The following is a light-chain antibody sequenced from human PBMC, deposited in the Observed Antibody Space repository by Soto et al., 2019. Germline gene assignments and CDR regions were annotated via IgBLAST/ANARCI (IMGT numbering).Light chain of an antibody. CDR3: QQYNNWPS. Sequence: EVVMTQSPATLSVSPGERATLSCRPSQTVSRNLAWYQQRPGQAPRLLIYDISNRAAGVPARFSGSGSETEFTLTIRSLQSEDFAVYFCQQYNNWPSFGQGTRLEIK. CDR2: DIS. CDR1: QTVSRN. J-gene: IGKJ5*01. V-gene: IGKV3-15*01.